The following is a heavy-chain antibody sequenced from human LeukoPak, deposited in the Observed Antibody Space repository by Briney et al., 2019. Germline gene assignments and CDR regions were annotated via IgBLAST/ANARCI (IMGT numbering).Heavy chain of an antibody. J-gene: IGHJ4*02. Sequence: GGSLRLSCAASGFTFSSSAMSWVRQAPGKGLEWVSAITGSGGGTYYADSMKGRFTVSRDNSQNTLYLQMNSLRAEDTAVYYCAEDRWKTVVRGPDYWGQGTLVAVSS. CDR1: GFTFSSSA. CDR3: AEDRWKTVVRGPDY. CDR2: ITGSGGGT. D-gene: IGHD3-10*01. V-gene: IGHV3-23*01.